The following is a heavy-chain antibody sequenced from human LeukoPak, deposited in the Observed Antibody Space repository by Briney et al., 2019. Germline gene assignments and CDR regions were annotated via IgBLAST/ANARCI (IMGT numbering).Heavy chain of an antibody. D-gene: IGHD2-15*01. Sequence: ASVKVSCKASGGTFSSYAISWVRQAPGQGLEWMGGIIPMFGTANYAQKFQGRVTITADKSTSTAYMELSSLRSEDTAVYYCARARVVVVAAPAAYWGQGTLVTVSS. CDR3: ARARVVVVAAPAAY. CDR2: IIPMFGTA. V-gene: IGHV1-69*06. CDR1: GGTFSSYA. J-gene: IGHJ4*02.